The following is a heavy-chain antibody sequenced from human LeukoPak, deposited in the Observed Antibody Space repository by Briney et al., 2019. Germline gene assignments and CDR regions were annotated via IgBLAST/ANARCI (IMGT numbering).Heavy chain of an antibody. CDR3: ASETLAVAGPGAFDI. D-gene: IGHD6-19*01. CDR2: ISYDGSNK. CDR1: GFTFSSYA. J-gene: IGHJ3*02. Sequence: GRSLRLSCAASGFTFSSYAMHRVRQAPGKGLEWVAVISYDGSNKYYADSVKGRFTISRDNSKNTLYLQMNSLRAEDTAVYYCASETLAVAGPGAFDIWGQGTMVTVSS. V-gene: IGHV3-30-3*01.